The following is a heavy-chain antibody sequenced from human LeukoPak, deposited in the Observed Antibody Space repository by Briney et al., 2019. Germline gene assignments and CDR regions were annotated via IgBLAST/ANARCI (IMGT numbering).Heavy chain of an antibody. CDR2: IYYSGST. J-gene: IGHJ4*02. D-gene: IGHD7-27*01. CDR1: GGSISSYY. Sequence: SETLSLTCTVSGGSISSYYWSWIRQPPGKGLEWIGYIYYSGSTNYNPSLKSRVTISVDTSKNQFSLKLSSVTAADTAVYYCARGFRGDNFDYWGQGTLVTVSS. V-gene: IGHV4-59*01. CDR3: ARGFRGDNFDY.